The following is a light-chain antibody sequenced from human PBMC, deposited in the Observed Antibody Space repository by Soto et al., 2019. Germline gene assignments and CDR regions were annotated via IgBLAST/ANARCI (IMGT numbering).Light chain of an antibody. CDR1: QSVSSN. CDR2: GAS. V-gene: IGKV3-15*01. J-gene: IGKJ1*01. CDR3: QQYNNWPRWT. Sequence: DIVKTQSPATLSVSPGERATLSCRASQSVSSNLAWYQQKPGQAPRLLIYGASTRATGIPARFSGSGSGTEFTLTISSLQSEDFAVYYCQQYNNWPRWTFGQGTKV.